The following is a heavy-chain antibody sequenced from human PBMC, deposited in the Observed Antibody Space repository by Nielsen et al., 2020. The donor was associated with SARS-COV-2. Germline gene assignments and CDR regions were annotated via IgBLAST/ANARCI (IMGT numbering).Heavy chain of an antibody. Sequence: SETLSLTCTVSGGSISSYYWSWIRQPPGKGLEWIGEIYHSGSTNYNPSLKSRVTISVDKSKNQFSLKLSSVTAADTAVYYCARVLGYCSSTSCYVAPVWFDPWGQGTLVTVSS. D-gene: IGHD2-2*01. CDR2: IYHSGST. CDR1: GGSISSYY. J-gene: IGHJ5*02. CDR3: ARVLGYCSSTSCYVAPVWFDP. V-gene: IGHV4-59*12.